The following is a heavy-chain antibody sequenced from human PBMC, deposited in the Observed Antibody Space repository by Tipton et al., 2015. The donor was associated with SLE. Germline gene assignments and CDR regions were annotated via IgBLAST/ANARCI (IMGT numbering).Heavy chain of an antibody. CDR1: GGSINGYY. CDR2: IYHSGST. J-gene: IGHJ2*01. V-gene: IGHV4-59*01. Sequence: TLSLTCTVSGGSINGYYWNWFRQPPRRELEWIGYIYHSGSTNYNPSLKSRVTMSVDTSKNQFSLKLSSVTTADTAMYYFARDSAVNFWYFDLWGRGTLVTVSS. CDR3: ARDSAVNFWYFDL.